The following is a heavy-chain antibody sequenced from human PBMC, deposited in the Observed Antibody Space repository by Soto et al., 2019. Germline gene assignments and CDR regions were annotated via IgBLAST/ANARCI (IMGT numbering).Heavy chain of an antibody. J-gene: IGHJ4*02. Sequence: QVPLLQSGTEVQKPGSSVKVSCKASGDTFRRHNIAWVRQTPGQGLEWMGRIIPFLDVITYAQKFRGRVAIFADKSTSTVYMELNSLRSEDTAVYFCASGTAPAVDYWGQGTLVTVS. CDR1: GDTFRRHN. V-gene: IGHV1-69*02. CDR2: IIPFLDVI. CDR3: ASGTAPAVDY. D-gene: IGHD2-21*02.